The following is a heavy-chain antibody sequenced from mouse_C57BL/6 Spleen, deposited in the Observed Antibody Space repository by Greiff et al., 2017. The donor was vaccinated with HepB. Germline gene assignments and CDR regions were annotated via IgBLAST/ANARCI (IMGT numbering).Heavy chain of an antibody. D-gene: IGHD2-2*01. J-gene: IGHJ3*01. CDR3: AMLRSTMVTTCPY. Sequence: QVQLQQPGAELVMPGASVKLSCKASGYTFTSYWMHWVKQRPGQGLEWIGEIDPSDSYTNYNQKFKGKSTLTVDKSSSTAYMQLSSLTSEDSAVYYCAMLRSTMVTTCPYWGQGTLVTVSA. CDR2: IDPSDSYT. V-gene: IGHV1-69*01. CDR1: GYTFTSYW.